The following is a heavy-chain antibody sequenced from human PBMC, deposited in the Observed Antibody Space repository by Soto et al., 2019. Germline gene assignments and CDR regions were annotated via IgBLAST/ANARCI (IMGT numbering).Heavy chain of an antibody. V-gene: IGHV4-34*01. J-gene: IGHJ4*02. CDR1: GGSFSGYY. CDR2: INHSGST. D-gene: IGHD3-16*01. CDR3: ARGPGGRSPHKTTKIGYYFDY. Sequence: SETLSLTCAVYGGSFSGYYWSWIRQPPGKGLEWIGEINHSGSTNYNPSLKSRVTISVDTSKNQFSLKLSSVTAADTAVYYCARGPGGRSPHKTTKIGYYFDYWGQGTLVTVSS.